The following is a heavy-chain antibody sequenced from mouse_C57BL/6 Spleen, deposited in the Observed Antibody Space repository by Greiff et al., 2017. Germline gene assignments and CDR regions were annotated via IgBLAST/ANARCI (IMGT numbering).Heavy chain of an antibody. CDR3: ARDAGDVYYAMDY. D-gene: IGHD2-13*01. V-gene: IGHV7-1*01. CDR1: GFTFSDFY. CDR2: SRNKANDYTT. Sequence: EVQRVESGGGLVQSGRSLRLSCATSGFTFSDFYMEWVRQAPGKGLEWIAASRNKANDYTTEYSASVKGRFIVSRDTSQSVLYLQMNALRAEDTAIYDFARDAGDVYYAMDYWGQGTSVTVSS. J-gene: IGHJ4*01.